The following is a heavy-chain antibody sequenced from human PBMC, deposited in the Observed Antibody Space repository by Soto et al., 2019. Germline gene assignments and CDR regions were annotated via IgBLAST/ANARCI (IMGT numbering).Heavy chain of an antibody. J-gene: IGHJ4*02. CDR3: ARDPTFPRTAMVVFDY. D-gene: IGHD5-18*01. Sequence: GGSLRLSCAASGFTFSSYAMHWVRQAPGKGLEWVAVISYDGSNKYYADSVKGRFTISRDNSKNTLYLQMNSLRAEDTAVYYCARDPTFPRTAMVVFDYWGQGTLVTVSS. CDR2: ISYDGSNK. V-gene: IGHV3-30-3*01. CDR1: GFTFSSYA.